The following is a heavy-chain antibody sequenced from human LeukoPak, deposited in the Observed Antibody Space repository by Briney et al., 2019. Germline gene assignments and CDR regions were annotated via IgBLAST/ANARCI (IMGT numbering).Heavy chain of an antibody. CDR3: ARHGDYGDYCGISY. D-gene: IGHD4-17*01. Sequence: SETLSLTCTVSGGSISSYYWSWIRQPPGKGLEWIGHIYYSGSTNYNPSLKSRVTISVDTSKNQFSLKLSSVTAAVTAVYYCARHGDYGDYCGISYWGQRTRVTVSS. CDR2: IYYSGST. CDR1: GGSISSYY. J-gene: IGHJ4*02. V-gene: IGHV4-59*08.